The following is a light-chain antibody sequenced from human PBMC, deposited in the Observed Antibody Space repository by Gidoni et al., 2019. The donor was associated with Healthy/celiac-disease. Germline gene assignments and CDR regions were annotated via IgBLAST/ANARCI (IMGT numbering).Light chain of an antibody. CDR2: DAS. J-gene: IGKJ2*01. V-gene: IGKV3-11*01. CDR3: QQRSNWPGYT. Sequence: EIVLTQSPATLPLSPGERATLSCRASQSVSSYLAWYQQKPGQAPRLLIYDASNRATGIPARFSGSGSGTDFTLTISSLEPEDFAVYYCQQRSNWPGYTFXQXTKLEIK. CDR1: QSVSSY.